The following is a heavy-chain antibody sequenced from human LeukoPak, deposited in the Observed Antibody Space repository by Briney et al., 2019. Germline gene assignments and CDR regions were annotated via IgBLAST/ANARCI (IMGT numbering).Heavy chain of an antibody. D-gene: IGHD4-17*01. CDR1: GFTFSSYG. J-gene: IGHJ4*02. CDR3: ARDSPSTADYYFDY. Sequence: GGSLRLSCAASGFTFSSYGMHWVRQAPGKGLEWVAVISYDGSNKYYADSVKGRFTISRDNSKNTLYLQMNSLRAEDTAVYYCARDSPSTADYYFDYWGQGTLVTVSS. CDR2: ISYDGSNK. V-gene: IGHV3-30*03.